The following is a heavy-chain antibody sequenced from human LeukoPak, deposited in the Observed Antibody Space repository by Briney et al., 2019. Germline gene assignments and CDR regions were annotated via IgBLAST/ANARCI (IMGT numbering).Heavy chain of an antibody. D-gene: IGHD3-16*02. J-gene: IGHJ2*01. CDR3: ARRGRYDYVWGSYRSYWYFDL. Sequence: GSLRLSCAASGFTFSSYSMNWIRQPPGKGLEWIGEINHSRSTNYNPSLKSRVTISVDTSKNQFSLKLSSVTAADTAVYYCARRGRYDYVWGSYRSYWYFDLWGRGTLVTVSS. CDR2: INHSRST. CDR1: GFTFSSYS. V-gene: IGHV4-34*01.